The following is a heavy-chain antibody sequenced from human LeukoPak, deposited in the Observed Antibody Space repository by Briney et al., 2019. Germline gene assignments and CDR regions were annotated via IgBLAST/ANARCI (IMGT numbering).Heavy chain of an antibody. J-gene: IGHJ6*02. CDR1: GGSLSSSSSY. D-gene: IGHD2-2*01. CDR3: ARLRYCSSTSCYPPYYYYGMDV. Sequence: SETLSLTCTVSGGSLSSSSSYWGWLRQPPGTGLEWIGSIYYSGSTYYNPSLKSRVTISVDTSKNQFSLKLSSVTAADTAVYYCARLRYCSSTSCYPPYYYYGMDVWGQGTTVTVSS. V-gene: IGHV4-39*01. CDR2: IYYSGST.